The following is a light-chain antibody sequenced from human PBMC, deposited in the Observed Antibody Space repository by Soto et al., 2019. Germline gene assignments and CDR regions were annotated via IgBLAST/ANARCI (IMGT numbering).Light chain of an antibody. CDR1: QSVSSY. CDR2: GSF. J-gene: IGKJ5*01. V-gene: IGKV3-15*01. CDR3: QQYNDRPPIT. Sequence: EIVMTQSPATLSVPPGERATLSCRASQSVSSYLAWYQQKPGQAPRLLIVGSFARATGIPARFSGSGSGSEFTLTISGLQSEDFAVYYCQQYNDRPPITFGQGTRLEI.